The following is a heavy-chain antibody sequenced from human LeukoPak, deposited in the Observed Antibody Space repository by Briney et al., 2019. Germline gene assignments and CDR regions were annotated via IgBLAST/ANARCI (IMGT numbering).Heavy chain of an antibody. J-gene: IGHJ6*02. CDR3: AVPSGYSFSYGMDV. V-gene: IGHV1-58*02. CDR1: GFTFTSSA. CDR2: IVVGSGNT. Sequence: ASVKVSCKASGFTFTSSAMQWVRQARGQRLGWIGWIVVGSGNTNYAQKFQERVTITRDMSTSTAYMELSSLRSEDTAVYYCAVPSGYSFSYGMDVWGQGTTVTVSS. D-gene: IGHD5-18*01.